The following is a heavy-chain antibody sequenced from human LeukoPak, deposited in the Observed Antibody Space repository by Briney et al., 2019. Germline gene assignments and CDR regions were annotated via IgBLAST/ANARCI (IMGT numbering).Heavy chain of an antibody. CDR1: GGSFSGYY. CDR2: INHSGST. V-gene: IGHV4-34*01. CDR3: ARYPLYCSSTSCWTFDY. J-gene: IGHJ4*02. Sequence: SETLSLTCAVYGGSFSGYYWSWIRQPPGKGREWIGEINHSGSTNYNPSLKSRVTISVDASKNQFSLKLSSVTAADTAVYYCARYPLYCSSTSCWTFDYWGQGTLVTVSS. D-gene: IGHD2-2*01.